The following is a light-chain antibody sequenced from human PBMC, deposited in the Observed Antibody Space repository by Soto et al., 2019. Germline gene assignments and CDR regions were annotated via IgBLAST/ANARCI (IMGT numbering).Light chain of an antibody. J-gene: IGKJ1*01. CDR3: QQYNNWPQT. CDR1: QSVSSY. V-gene: IGKV3D-15*01. Sequence: IVLTQSPATLSLSPGERATLSCRASQSVSSYLAWYQQKPGQAPRLLIYGASSRATGIPDRCSGSGSGTEFTLTISSLQSEDFAVYYCQQYNNWPQTFGQGTKVDIK. CDR2: GAS.